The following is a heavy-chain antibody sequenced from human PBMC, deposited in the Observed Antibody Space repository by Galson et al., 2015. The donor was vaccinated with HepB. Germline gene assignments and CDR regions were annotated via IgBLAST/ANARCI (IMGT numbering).Heavy chain of an antibody. CDR1: GFTFSSYS. CDR3: ARRYSGYDWDFDY. CDR2: ISSSSSTI. V-gene: IGHV3-48*01. D-gene: IGHD5-12*01. J-gene: IGHJ4*02. Sequence: LRLSCAASGFTFSSYSMNWVRQAPGKGLEWVSYISSSSSTIYYADSVKGRFTISRDNAKNSLYLQMNSLRAEDTAVYYCARRYSGYDWDFDYWGQGTLVTVSS.